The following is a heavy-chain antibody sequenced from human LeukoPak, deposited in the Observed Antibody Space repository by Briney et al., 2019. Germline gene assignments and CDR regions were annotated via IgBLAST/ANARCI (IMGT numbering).Heavy chain of an antibody. CDR2: IYPGDSDT. J-gene: IGHJ6*02. CDR3: ARNRDYYDSSGANYYYYGMDV. Sequence: GESLKIPCKGSGYSFTSYWIGWVRQMPGKGLEWMGIIYPGDSDTRYSPSFQGQVTISADKSISTACLQWSSLKASDTAMYYCARNRDYYDSSGANYYYYGMDVWGQGTTVTVSS. CDR1: GYSFTSYW. D-gene: IGHD3-22*01. V-gene: IGHV5-51*01.